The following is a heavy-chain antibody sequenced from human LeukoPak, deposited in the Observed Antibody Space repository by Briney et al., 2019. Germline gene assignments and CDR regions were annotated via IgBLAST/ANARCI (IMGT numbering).Heavy chain of an antibody. CDR1: GGSFSGYY. V-gene: IGHV4-34*01. D-gene: IGHD2-15*01. CDR3: ARAIPGYCSGGTCYSTDYFDS. J-gene: IGHJ4*02. Sequence: SETLSLTCAVYGGSFSGYYWGWIRQPPGKGLEWIGKISHSGSTYYNPSLKSRVTISVDTSKNQFSLKLSSVTAADTAYYYCARAIPGYCSGGTCYSTDYFDSWGQGTLITVS. CDR2: ISHSGST.